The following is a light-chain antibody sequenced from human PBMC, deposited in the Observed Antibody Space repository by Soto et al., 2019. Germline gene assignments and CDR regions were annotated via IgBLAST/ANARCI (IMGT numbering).Light chain of an antibody. CDR3: AAWDDSLNVYV. V-gene: IGLV1-44*01. Sequence: QSVLTQPASVSGSPGQSITISCAGTNSDYVSWYQQLPGTAPKFVNYLNNQRPSGVPDRFSGSRSGTSASLAISGLQSEDEADYYCAAWDDSLNVYVFGTGTKVTVL. J-gene: IGLJ1*01. CDR1: NSDY. CDR2: LNN.